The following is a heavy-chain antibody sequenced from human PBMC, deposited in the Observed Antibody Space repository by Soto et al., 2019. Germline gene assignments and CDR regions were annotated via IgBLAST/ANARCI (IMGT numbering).Heavy chain of an antibody. CDR3: AKTASGWYFDY. CDR2: ISYDGSNK. Sequence: QVQLVESGGGVVQPGRSLRLSCAASGFTFISYGMHWVRQAPGKGLEWVALISYDGSNKYYADSVKGRFTISRDKSKNTLYLQVKSLKYEDTAVYYCAKTASGWYFDYWGQGTLVTVSS. D-gene: IGHD6-19*01. CDR1: GFTFISYG. J-gene: IGHJ4*02. V-gene: IGHV3-30*18.